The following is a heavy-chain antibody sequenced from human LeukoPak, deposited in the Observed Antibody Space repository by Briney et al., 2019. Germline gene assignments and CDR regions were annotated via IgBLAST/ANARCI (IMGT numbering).Heavy chain of an antibody. J-gene: IGHJ4*02. D-gene: IGHD6-19*01. CDR1: GFTFSSYG. CDR3: AKDPYGSGWPPDY. Sequence: GGSLRLSCAASGFTFSSYGMHWVRQAPGKGLEWVAVIWYDGSNKYYADSVKGRFTISRDNSKNTLYLQMNSLRAEDTAVYYCAKDPYGSGWPPDYWGQGTLVTVSS. CDR2: IWYDGSNK. V-gene: IGHV3-33*06.